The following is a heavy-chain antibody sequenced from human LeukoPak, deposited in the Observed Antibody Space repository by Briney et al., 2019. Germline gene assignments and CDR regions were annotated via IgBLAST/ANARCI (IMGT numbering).Heavy chain of an antibody. V-gene: IGHV3-74*03. CDR2: INGDASNT. D-gene: IGHD2-2*01. CDR3: ARAMPHDNWFDP. J-gene: IGHJ5*02. CDR1: GFTFDDFT. Sequence: HPGGSLRLSCVASGFTFDDFTMHWVRQRPGKGLEWVARINGDASNTTYADSVKGRFTISRDNAKNTLYLQMNSLRVDDTAVYYCARAMPHDNWFDPWGQGSLVTVSS.